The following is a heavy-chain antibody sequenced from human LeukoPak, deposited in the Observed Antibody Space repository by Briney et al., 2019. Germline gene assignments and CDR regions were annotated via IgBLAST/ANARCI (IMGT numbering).Heavy chain of an antibody. CDR2: INHSGST. D-gene: IGHD3-10*01. J-gene: IGHJ6*03. CDR3: ARGYYGSGSHCCHMDV. V-gene: IGHV4-34*01. CDR1: LGSFSGYY. Sequence: PSETLSLTCAVYLGSFSGYYWSWIRQPPGKGLDWIGEINHSGSTNYNSSLKSRVTISVDTSKNQFSLKLSSVTAADTAVYYCARGYYGSGSHCCHMDVWGKGTTITVS.